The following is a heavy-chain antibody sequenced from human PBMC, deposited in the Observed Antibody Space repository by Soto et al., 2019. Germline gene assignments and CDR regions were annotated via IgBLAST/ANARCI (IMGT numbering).Heavy chain of an antibody. V-gene: IGHV3-53*01. Sequence: EVQLVESGGGLIQPGGSLRLSCAASGFNVSSNYMSWVRQAPGKGLQWVSIINTGGNTHYADSVKGRFTISRDNSKNTVYLLMTRLRAEDTAVYYCTRDRGFDMWGQWTTINVSS. CDR1: GFNVSSNY. CDR2: INTGGNT. J-gene: IGHJ3*02. CDR3: TRDRGFDM.